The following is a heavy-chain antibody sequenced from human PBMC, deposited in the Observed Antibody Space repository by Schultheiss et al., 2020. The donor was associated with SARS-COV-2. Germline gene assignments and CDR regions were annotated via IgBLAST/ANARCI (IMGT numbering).Heavy chain of an antibody. Sequence: ASVKVSCKASGYTFTSYDINWVRQATGQGLEWMGWMNPNSGNTGYAQKFQGRVTMTRDTSISTAYMELSRLRSDDTAVYYCARGDQYSSSWYYYYGMDVWGQGTTVTVSS. J-gene: IGHJ6*02. D-gene: IGHD6-13*01. CDR3: ARGDQYSSSWYYYYGMDV. CDR1: GYTFTSYD. CDR2: MNPNSGNT. V-gene: IGHV1-8*02.